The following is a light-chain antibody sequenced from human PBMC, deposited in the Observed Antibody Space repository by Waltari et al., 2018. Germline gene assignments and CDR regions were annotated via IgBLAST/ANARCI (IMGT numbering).Light chain of an antibody. CDR2: YGT. V-gene: IGLV3-21*01. J-gene: IGLJ1*01. CDR1: NIGTKS. Sequence: SYVLTQPPPVSVAPGATAGLACGGGNIGTKSVHWYPQKPGQAPVLLISYGTDRRSGIPGRFSGSNSGNTATLTTSRVGAGDGADYYCQVWEAQNEPGVFGTGTELTVL. CDR3: QVWEAQNEPGV.